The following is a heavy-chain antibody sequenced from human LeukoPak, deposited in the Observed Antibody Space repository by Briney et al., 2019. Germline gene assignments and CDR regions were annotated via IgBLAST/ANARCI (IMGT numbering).Heavy chain of an antibody. CDR1: GFTFSSYA. CDR3: ARAGIVGAVFDF. J-gene: IGHJ4*01. Sequence: GGSLRLSCAASGFTFSSYAMNWVRQAPGKGLEWVSSISSSSSYIYYADSVKGRFTISRDTAKNSLYLQMNSLRAEDTAVYYCARAGIVGAVFDFWGHGTLVTVSS. V-gene: IGHV3-21*04. D-gene: IGHD1-26*01. CDR2: ISSSSSYI.